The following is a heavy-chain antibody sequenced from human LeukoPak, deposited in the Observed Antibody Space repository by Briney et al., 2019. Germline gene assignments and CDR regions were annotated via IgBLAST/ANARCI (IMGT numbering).Heavy chain of an antibody. CDR1: GGTFSSYA. D-gene: IGHD6-13*01. CDR2: IIPIFGTA. CDR3: ARGSVAAAGSAYYYMAV. V-gene: IGHV1-69*05. Sequence: ASVKVSCKASGGTFSSYAISWVRQAPGQGLEWMGGIIPIFGTANYAQKFQGRVTITTDESTNTAYMDLSSLRSEDTAVYYCARGSVAAAGSAYYYMAVWGKGTTVTVSS. J-gene: IGHJ6*03.